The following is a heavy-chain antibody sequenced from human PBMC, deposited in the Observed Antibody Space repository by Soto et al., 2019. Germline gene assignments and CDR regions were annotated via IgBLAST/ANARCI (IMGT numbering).Heavy chain of an antibody. CDR2: FVFGWKR. CDR3: ARRHGLDLAAHY. Sequence: SETLALTFAVSGGSFTRGSISSPTFYWGWVLRPPGWGRVGLARFVFGWKRYYIPSHKRRVTMSVDMSEDQFSLELSSVTAAYTAVYFCARRHGLDLAAHYWGHGILVTVS. V-gene: IGHV4-39*01. D-gene: IGHD3-10*01. J-gene: IGHJ4*01. CDR1: GGSFTRGSISSPTFY.